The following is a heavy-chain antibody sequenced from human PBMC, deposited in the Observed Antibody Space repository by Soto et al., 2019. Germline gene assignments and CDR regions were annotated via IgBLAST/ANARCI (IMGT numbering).Heavy chain of an antibody. Sequence: QVQLVQSGAEVKKPGASVKVSCKASGYTFSSYGIRWVRQDPGQGLEWMGWISAYNGKTNLAQKLQGRVTMTTDTSRSTAYMELRSLRADDTAVYYCARDHPSSIHLPDYWGQGTLVTVSS. J-gene: IGHJ4*02. CDR2: ISAYNGKT. CDR3: ARDHPSSIHLPDY. V-gene: IGHV1-18*01. CDR1: GYTFSSYG. D-gene: IGHD2-21*01.